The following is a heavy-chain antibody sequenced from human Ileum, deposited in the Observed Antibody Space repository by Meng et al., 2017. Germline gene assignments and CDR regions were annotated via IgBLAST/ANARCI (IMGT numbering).Heavy chain of an antibody. CDR2: ITSSGRFI. Sequence: EVLLVESGGGLVKPVRSLRLSCAASGFSFSTYTMHWVRQATGKGLEWVSSITSSGRFIFYADSVKGRFTISRDNAKSSLYLQMNSLRDGDTAVYYCANELRYYFEYWGQGALVTVSS. V-gene: IGHV3-21*02. CDR1: GFSFSTYT. J-gene: IGHJ4*02. D-gene: IGHD4-23*01. CDR3: ANELRYYFEY.